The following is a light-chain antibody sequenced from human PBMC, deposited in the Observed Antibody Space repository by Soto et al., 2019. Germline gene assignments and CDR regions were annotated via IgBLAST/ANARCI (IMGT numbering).Light chain of an antibody. CDR2: GAS. CDR1: QSVSSN. V-gene: IGKV3-15*01. CDR3: QQYNNWPPYT. Sequence: EIVMTQSPATRSVSPGERATLSCRASQSVSSNLAWYQQKPGQAPRLLIYGASTRATGIPARFSGSGSGTDFTLTISSLQSEDFAVYYCQQYNNWPPYTFGQGPKLEIK. J-gene: IGKJ2*01.